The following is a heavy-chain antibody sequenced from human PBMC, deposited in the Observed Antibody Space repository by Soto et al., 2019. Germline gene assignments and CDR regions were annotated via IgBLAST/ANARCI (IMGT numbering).Heavy chain of an antibody. D-gene: IGHD1-26*01. CDR3: ARGVSAGVDY. CDR2: MQPSTGRT. J-gene: IGHJ4*02. V-gene: IGHV1-8*01. Sequence: QVQLVQSGAEVREPGASVKVSCKASGYSFTSLDINWVRQTAGQGLEWMGWMQPSTGRTGYAQKFQGRVTMTRDTSVSTAYMGVTTLASDDTAFYYCARGVSAGVDYWGQGTLVTVSS. CDR1: GYSFTSLD.